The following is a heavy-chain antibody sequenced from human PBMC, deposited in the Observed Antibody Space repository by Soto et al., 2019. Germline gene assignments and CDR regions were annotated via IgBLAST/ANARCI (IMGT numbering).Heavy chain of an antibody. D-gene: IGHD3-10*01. Sequence: DVQLVESGGGLVKPGGSLRLSCAASGFTVSSAWMSWVRQAPGKGLEWVGRIKSKAGGGTTDYAAPVKGRFIVSREDSKDTLYLQMNSLKTEDTAVYYCAADXXTYGSGEFDFWGQGTLVTVSS. J-gene: IGHJ4*02. CDR1: GFTVSSAW. V-gene: IGHV3-15*01. CDR2: IKSKAGGGTT. CDR3: AADXXTYGSGEFDF.